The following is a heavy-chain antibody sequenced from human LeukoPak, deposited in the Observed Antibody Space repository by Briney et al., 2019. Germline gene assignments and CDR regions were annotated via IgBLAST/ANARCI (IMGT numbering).Heavy chain of an antibody. J-gene: IGHJ4*02. CDR1: GFTFSSYG. V-gene: IGHV3-30*18. D-gene: IGHD5-12*01. Sequence: PGGSLRLSCAACGFTFSSYGMHWVRQAPHKGLEGVAVISYEGSNKYYADSVKGRFTIYRDNSKNTVYLQMNSMRAEDTAVYSCAKEGGGYDLLDLDSWGQGTLVTVSS. CDR3: AKEGGGYDLLDLDS. CDR2: ISYEGSNK.